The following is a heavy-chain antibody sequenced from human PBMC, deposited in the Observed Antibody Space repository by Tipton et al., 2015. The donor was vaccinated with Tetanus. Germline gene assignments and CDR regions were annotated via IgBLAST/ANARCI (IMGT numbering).Heavy chain of an antibody. CDR2: VHYSGST. J-gene: IGHJ4*02. CDR3: ARGVDRTKAGID. D-gene: IGHD5-12*01. CDR1: GGSISSYY. Sequence: TLSLTCTVSGGSISSYYWTWIRQPPGRGLEWIGYVHYSGSTNYSPSPRSRVTLSVDTSKNQFSLKLSSVTAADTAVYYCARGVDRTKAGIDWGQGTLVTVSS. V-gene: IGHV4-59*01.